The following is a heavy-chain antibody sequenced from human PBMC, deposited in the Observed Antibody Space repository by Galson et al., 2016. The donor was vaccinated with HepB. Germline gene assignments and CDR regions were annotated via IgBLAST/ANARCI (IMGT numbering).Heavy chain of an antibody. Sequence: CAISGDSVSRNSGAWNWIRQSPSRGLEWLGRTYYRSKWYFDYAASVESRITINSDTSKNQFFLQLNSVTPDDTAVYYCARVPADSDAHFDFWGQGTLVAVSS. CDR1: GDSVSRNSGA. CDR3: ARVPADSDAHFDF. D-gene: IGHD2-15*01. V-gene: IGHV6-1*01. J-gene: IGHJ4*02. CDR2: TYYRSKWYF.